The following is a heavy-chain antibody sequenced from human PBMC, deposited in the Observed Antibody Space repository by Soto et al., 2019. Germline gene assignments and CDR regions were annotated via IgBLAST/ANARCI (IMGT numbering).Heavy chain of an antibody. V-gene: IGHV3-33*05. CDR2: ISYDGSD. Sequence: QMQLVESGGGVVQPGRSLRLSCVASGFPFREFGMQWVRQAPGKGLEWVALISYDGSDYADSVKGRFTISRDDSRDTLFLHMDNLRPDDTGVYYCARRWNYYLDFWGQGTLVGVSS. J-gene: IGHJ4*02. CDR1: GFPFREFG. CDR3: ARRWNYYLDF. D-gene: IGHD1-1*01.